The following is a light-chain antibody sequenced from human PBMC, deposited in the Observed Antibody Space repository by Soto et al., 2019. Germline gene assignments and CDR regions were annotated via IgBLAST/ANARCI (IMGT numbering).Light chain of an antibody. J-gene: IGLJ2*01. CDR1: SSDVGDYNY. V-gene: IGLV2-14*01. CDR2: DVS. Sequence: QSALTQPASVSGSPGQSITISCTGTSSDVGDYNYVSWYQQHPGKAPKLMIYDVSNRTSGVSNRFSGSKSGNTAALTLPGLQAEAEDDSDCSSHTRSSTPVVFGGGTQLTVL. CDR3: SSHTRSSTPVV.